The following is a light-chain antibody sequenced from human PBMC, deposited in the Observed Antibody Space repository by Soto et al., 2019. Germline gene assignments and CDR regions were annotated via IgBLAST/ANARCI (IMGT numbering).Light chain of an antibody. CDR2: EVS. J-gene: IGLJ1*01. CDR3: FSYTSSSTYV. Sequence: QSALTQPPSVSGSPGQSITISCTGTSSDIGAYNHVSWYQQHPDRAPKLIIYEVSNRPSEISNRFSASKSGNTASLTISGLQAEDETDYYCFSYTSSSTYVFGTGTKLTVL. CDR1: SSDIGAYNH. V-gene: IGLV2-14*01.